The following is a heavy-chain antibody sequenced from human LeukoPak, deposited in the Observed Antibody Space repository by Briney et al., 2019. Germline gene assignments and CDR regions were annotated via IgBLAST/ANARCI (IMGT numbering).Heavy chain of an antibody. CDR2: ISGSAVIT. V-gene: IGHV3-23*01. CDR3: ARRAGAYSHPYDY. D-gene: IGHD4/OR15-4a*01. Sequence: GGSLRLSCAASGLTFINFGMTWVRQAPWKGLEWVSAISGSAVITFYADSVKGRFTISRDNFKNTLYLQMNSLRAEDTAVYYCARRAGAYSHPYDYWGQGTLVTVSS. J-gene: IGHJ4*02. CDR1: GLTFINFG.